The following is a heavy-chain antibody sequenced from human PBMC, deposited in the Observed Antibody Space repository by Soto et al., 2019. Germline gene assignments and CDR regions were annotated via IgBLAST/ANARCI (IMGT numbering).Heavy chain of an antibody. CDR3: ARDGRDTDGYSPYYYYGMDV. V-gene: IGHV3-11*01. CDR2: ISSSGSTI. D-gene: IGHD5-18*01. J-gene: IGHJ6*02. Sequence: QVQLVESGGGLVKPGGSLRLSCAASGFTFSDYYMSWIRQAPGKGLEWVSYISSSGSTIYYADSVKGRFTISRDNAKNSLYLQMNSLRAEDTAVYYCARDGRDTDGYSPYYYYGMDVWGQGTTVTVSS. CDR1: GFTFSDYY.